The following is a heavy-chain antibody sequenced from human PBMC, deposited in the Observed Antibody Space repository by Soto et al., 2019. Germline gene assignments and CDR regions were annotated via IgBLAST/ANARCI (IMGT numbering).Heavy chain of an antibody. CDR1: GFTFSDYS. D-gene: IGHD2-2*01. CDR2: ISSSGTYT. V-gene: IGHV3-21*01. J-gene: IGHJ4*02. Sequence: EVHLVESGGGLVQPGGSLRLSCAGSGFTFSDYSMNWVRQAPGKGPEWVSSISSSGTYTYYADSVKGRFTISRDNARNSLYLQMNSLRTEDTAVYYCATRYCSTTNCHAFDDWGQGTLVTVSS. CDR3: ATRYCSTTNCHAFDD.